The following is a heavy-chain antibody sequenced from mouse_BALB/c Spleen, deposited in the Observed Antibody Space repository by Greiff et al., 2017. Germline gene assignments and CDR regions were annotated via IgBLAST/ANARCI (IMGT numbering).Heavy chain of an antibody. J-gene: IGHJ2*01. CDR2: IDPANGNT. Sequence: VQLKQSGAELVKPGASVKLSCTASGFNIKDTYMHWVKQRPEQGLEWIGRIDPANGNTKYDPKFQGKATITADTSSNTAYLQLSSLTSEDTAVYYCARSGLLPYLDYWGQGTTLTVSS. CDR3: ARSGLLPYLDY. CDR1: GFNIKDTY. D-gene: IGHD2-3*01. V-gene: IGHV14-3*02.